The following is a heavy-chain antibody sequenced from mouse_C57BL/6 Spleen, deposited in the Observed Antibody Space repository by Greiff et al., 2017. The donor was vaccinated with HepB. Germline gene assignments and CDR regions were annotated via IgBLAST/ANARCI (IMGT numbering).Heavy chain of an antibody. D-gene: IGHD1-1*01. V-gene: IGHV1-82*01. CDR3: ARSGVYYGSSYDFDY. CDR1: GYAFSSSW. J-gene: IGHJ2*01. CDR2: IYPGDGDT. Sequence: VQLQQSGPELVKPGASVKISCKASGYAFSSSWMNWVKQRPGKGLEWIGRIYPGDGDTNYNGKFKGKATLTADKSSSTAYMQLSSLTSEDSAVYFCARSGVYYGSSYDFDYWGQGTTLTVSS.